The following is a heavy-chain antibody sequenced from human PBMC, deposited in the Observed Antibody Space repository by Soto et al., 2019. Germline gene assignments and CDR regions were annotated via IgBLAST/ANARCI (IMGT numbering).Heavy chain of an antibody. J-gene: IGHJ4*02. CDR2: ISSSSSYI. CDR3: ARDGNDRWFGEENTAMV. D-gene: IGHD3-10*01. V-gene: IGHV3-21*01. Sequence: EVQLVESGGGLVKPGGSLRLSCAASGFTFSSYSMNWVRQAPGKGLEWVSSISSSSSYIYYADSVKGRFTISRDNAKHSLYLQMNSLRAEDTAVYYCARDGNDRWFGEENTAMVWGQGTLVTVSS. CDR1: GFTFSSYS.